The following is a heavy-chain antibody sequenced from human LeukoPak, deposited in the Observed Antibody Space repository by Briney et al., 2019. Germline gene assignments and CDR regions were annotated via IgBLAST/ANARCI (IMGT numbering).Heavy chain of an antibody. Sequence: ASVKVSCKASGYDFSRYDINWVRLAPGQGLEGMGWMNPNNGGTDYAQNFQGRVTMTRDTSMSTAYMELSSLRSEDTALYYCARGRIRYDDYSSGWFVFFEFWGQGSLVTVSS. D-gene: IGHD6-19*01. CDR3: ARGRIRYDDYSSGWFVFFEF. V-gene: IGHV1-8*01. CDR2: MNPNNGGT. J-gene: IGHJ4*02. CDR1: GYDFSRYD.